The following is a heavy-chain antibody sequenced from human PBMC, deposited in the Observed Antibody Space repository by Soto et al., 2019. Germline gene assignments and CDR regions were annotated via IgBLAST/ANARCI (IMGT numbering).Heavy chain of an antibody. CDR1: GFTFSSYW. CDR3: ARGPTDTSDYDFWSGYYTGYAFDI. CDR2: IKQDGSEK. D-gene: IGHD3-3*01. V-gene: IGHV3-7*03. J-gene: IGHJ3*02. Sequence: EVQLVESGGGLVQPGGSLRLSCAASGFTFSSYWMSWVRQAPGKGLEWVANIKQDGSEKYYVDSVKGRFTISRDNAKNSLYLQMISLRAEDTAVYYCARGPTDTSDYDFWSGYYTGYAFDIWGQGTMVTVSS.